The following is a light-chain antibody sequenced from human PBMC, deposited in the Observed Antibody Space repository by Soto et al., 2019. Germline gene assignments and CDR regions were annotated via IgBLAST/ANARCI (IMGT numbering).Light chain of an antibody. CDR2: AAS. CDR3: QKYKSAPLT. J-gene: IGKJ4*01. V-gene: IGKV1-27*01. Sequence: DIQMTQSPSSLSASVGDRVTITCRASQGIGDYLAWYQQKPGKVVERLIYAASTLQSGVPSRFSGSGSGTDFTLTISSLQPEDVATYYWQKYKSAPLTFGGGTKVDIK. CDR1: QGIGDY.